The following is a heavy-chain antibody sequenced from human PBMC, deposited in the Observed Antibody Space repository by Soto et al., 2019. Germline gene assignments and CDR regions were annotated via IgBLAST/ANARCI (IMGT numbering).Heavy chain of an antibody. CDR3: ASDHHCSSTGCTPFGY. J-gene: IGHJ4*02. CDR1: GGSISSSNW. CDR2: IYHSGST. Sequence: QVQLQESGPGLVKPSGTLSLTCAVSGGSISSSNWWSWVRQPPGKGLEWIGVIYHSGSTNYNPSRKSRVTISVDKSKNPFSLKLSSGTAAGTAVYYCASDHHCSSTGCTPFGYWGQGTLVTVSS. D-gene: IGHD2-2*01. V-gene: IGHV4-4*02.